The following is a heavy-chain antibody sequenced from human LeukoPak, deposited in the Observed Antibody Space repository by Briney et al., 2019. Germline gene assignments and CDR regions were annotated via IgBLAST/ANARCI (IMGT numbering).Heavy chain of an antibody. D-gene: IGHD6-13*01. J-gene: IGHJ6*03. CDR3: AKDGHSSTWYTYYYYMDV. CDR1: GFTFSSYG. Sequence: GGSLRLSCAASGFTFSSYGMHWVRQAPGKGLEWVAFIRYDGSNKYYADSVKGRFTISRDNSKNTLYLQMDSLRAEDTAVYYCAKDGHSSTWYTYYYYMDVWGKGTTVTVSS. CDR2: IRYDGSNK. V-gene: IGHV3-30*02.